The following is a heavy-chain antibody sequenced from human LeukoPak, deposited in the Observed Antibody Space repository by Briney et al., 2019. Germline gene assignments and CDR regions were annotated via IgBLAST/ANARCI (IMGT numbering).Heavy chain of an antibody. J-gene: IGHJ4*02. D-gene: IGHD1-1*01. V-gene: IGHV3-23*01. CDR1: GFTFSTYS. CDR3: AKTVFLERPSFDY. CDR2: ISAAGGTI. Sequence: GESLRLSCEASGFTFSTYSMSWVRQAPGKGLEWVSVISAAGGTIYYADSVKGRFTISRDNARNTLYLQMNSLRAEDTAVYYCAKTVFLERPSFDYWGQGTLVTVSS.